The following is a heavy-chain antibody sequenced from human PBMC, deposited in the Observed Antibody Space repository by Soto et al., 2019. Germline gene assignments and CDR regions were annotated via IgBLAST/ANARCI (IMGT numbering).Heavy chain of an antibody. V-gene: IGHV4-59*01. D-gene: IGHD2-15*01. CDR2: IYYSGST. CDR3: VLLSSSGRRAFDY. J-gene: IGHJ4*02. CDR1: DGSISSYY. Sequence: LSLTCSVADGSISSYYWSWIRKPPGKGLEWIGYIYYSGSTNYNPSLKSRVTISVDTSKNQFSLKLSSVTAADTAVYYCVLLSSSGRRAFDYWGQGTQVTVSS.